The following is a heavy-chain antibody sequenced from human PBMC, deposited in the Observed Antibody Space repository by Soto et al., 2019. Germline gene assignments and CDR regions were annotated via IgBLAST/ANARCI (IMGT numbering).Heavy chain of an antibody. CDR1: GFTFSSYG. J-gene: IGHJ3*02. V-gene: IGHV3-33*01. Sequence: GGSLRLSCAASGFTFSSYGMHWVRQAPGKGLEWVAVIWYDGSNKYYADSVKGRFTISRDNSKNTLYLQMNSLRAEDTAVYYCARDVLLWFGDDAFDIWGQGTMVTVS. CDR3: ARDVLLWFGDDAFDI. D-gene: IGHD3-10*01. CDR2: IWYDGSNK.